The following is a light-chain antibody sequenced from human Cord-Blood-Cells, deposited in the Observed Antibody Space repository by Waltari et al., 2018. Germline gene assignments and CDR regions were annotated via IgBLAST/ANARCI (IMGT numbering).Light chain of an antibody. Sequence: DIQMTQFPSTLCASVGARVTITCRASQSISSWLAWYQQKPGKAPKLLIYDASSLECGVPSRFSGSGSGTEFTLTISSLQPDDFATYYCQQYNSYSPYTFGQGTKLEIK. CDR2: DAS. CDR1: QSISSW. CDR3: QQYNSYSPYT. V-gene: IGKV1-5*01. J-gene: IGKJ2*01.